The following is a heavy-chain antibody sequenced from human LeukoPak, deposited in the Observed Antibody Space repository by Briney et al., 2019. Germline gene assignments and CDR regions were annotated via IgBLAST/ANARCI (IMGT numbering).Heavy chain of an antibody. CDR1: AFTFTTSW. Sequence: GGSLSLSCAASAFTFTTSWMHWFRQAPGKGLVWDSRIESEGTSTTYADSVKGRFTISRDNAKNTVYLQMSSLRSEDTAGYYCARDQYSSTWYRGAFDVWGQGTMVSVSS. CDR3: ARDQYSSTWYRGAFDV. D-gene: IGHD6-13*01. V-gene: IGHV3-74*01. CDR2: IESEGTST. J-gene: IGHJ3*01.